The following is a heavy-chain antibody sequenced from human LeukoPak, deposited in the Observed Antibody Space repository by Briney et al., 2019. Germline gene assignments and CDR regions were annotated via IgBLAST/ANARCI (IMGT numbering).Heavy chain of an antibody. CDR3: ARDLTSDAFDV. CDR2: INPNSGAT. J-gene: IGHJ3*01. V-gene: IGHV1-2*02. CDR1: GYTFIGYY. Sequence: GASVKVSCKASGYTFIGYYMHWMRQAPGQGLEWLGWINPNSGATNYPQTFEGRVTITRDTSISTAYMELSSLTSDDTAMYYCARDLTSDAFDVWGQGTMITVSS.